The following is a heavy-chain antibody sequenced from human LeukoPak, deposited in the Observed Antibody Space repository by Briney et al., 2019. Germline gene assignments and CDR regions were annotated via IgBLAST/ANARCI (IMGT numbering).Heavy chain of an antibody. Sequence: PGGSLRLSCAASGFTFSTYGMHWVRQAPGKGLEWVAVIWYDGSVKYYADSVKGQFTISRDNSKNTLYLQMNSPRAEDTAVYYCLKEGGYSGYDHCGYWGPGTRVSVSS. CDR1: GFTFSTYG. CDR2: IWYDGSVK. D-gene: IGHD5-12*01. J-gene: IGHJ4*02. CDR3: LKEGGYSGYDHCGY. V-gene: IGHV3-33*06.